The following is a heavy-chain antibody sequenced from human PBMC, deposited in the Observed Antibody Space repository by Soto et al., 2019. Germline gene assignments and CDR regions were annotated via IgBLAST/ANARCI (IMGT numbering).Heavy chain of an antibody. D-gene: IGHD1-1*01. CDR3: VKDLYRSSTMPCLDH. J-gene: IGHJ4*02. CDR1: GFIFNNYG. V-gene: IGHV3-23*01. Sequence: EVSLWESGGGLERPGGSLRLSCEASGFIFNNYGMSWVRQAPGKGLEWVSSISDSGESTYYAESMRGRFTISRDNYKNTLYLQVNSLRPEDPAMYYCVKDLYRSSTMPCLDHWGQGALVTVSS. CDR2: ISDSGEST.